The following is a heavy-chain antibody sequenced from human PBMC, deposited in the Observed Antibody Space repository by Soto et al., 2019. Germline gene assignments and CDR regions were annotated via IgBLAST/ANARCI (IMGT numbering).Heavy chain of an antibody. CDR3: AKVGYDFWSGYCDY. V-gene: IGHV3-30*18. CDR2: ISYDGSNK. CDR1: GFTFSSYG. Sequence: QVQLVESGGGVVQPGRSLRLSCAASGFTFSSYGMHWVRQAPGKGLEWVAVISYDGSNKYYADSVKGRFTISRDNSKNTLYLQMNGLRAEDTAVYYCAKVGYDFWSGYCDYWGQGTLVTVSS. J-gene: IGHJ4*02. D-gene: IGHD3-3*01.